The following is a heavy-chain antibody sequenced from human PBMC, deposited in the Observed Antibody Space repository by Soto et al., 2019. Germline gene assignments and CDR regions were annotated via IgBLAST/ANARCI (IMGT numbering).Heavy chain of an antibody. CDR2: IYHSGST. CDR1: GGSISSGAYS. CDR3: AGTTWEEYFQH. J-gene: IGHJ1*01. Sequence: PSETLSLTCAVSGGSISSGAYSWHWIRPPPGKALEWIGYIYHSGSTNYNPTLKSRVTISVDTSKNQFSLKLRSVTAADTAVYYCAGTTWEEYFQHWGQGTVVTVSS. V-gene: IGHV4-61*08. D-gene: IGHD4-17*01.